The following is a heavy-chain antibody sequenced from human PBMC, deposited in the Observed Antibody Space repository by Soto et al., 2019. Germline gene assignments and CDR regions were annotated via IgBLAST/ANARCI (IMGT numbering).Heavy chain of an antibody. D-gene: IGHD3-10*01. Sequence: EVQLVEAGGGLVQPGGSLRLSCAASGFTVSSNYMSWVRQAPGKGLEWVSVIYSGGSTYYADSVKGRFTISRDNAKSTVDLQMNSLRAEDTAVYYCSRSSGDGYSSYYGMDVWGQGTTVSVSS. CDR2: IYSGGST. V-gene: IGHV3-66*01. J-gene: IGHJ6*02. CDR3: SRSSGDGYSSYYGMDV. CDR1: GFTVSSNY.